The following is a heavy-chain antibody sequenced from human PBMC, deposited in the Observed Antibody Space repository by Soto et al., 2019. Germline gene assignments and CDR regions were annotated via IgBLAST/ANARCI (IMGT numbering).Heavy chain of an antibody. CDR2: THHSGRT. J-gene: IGHJ4*02. D-gene: IGHD4-17*01. V-gene: IGHV4-39*07. CDR3: ARSEATVLDY. Sequence: TSETLSLTCTVSGGSISSGGYYWNWVRQPPGKGLEWIGETHHSGRTNYNPSLKSRVTISVDKSKNHFSLKLSSVTAADTAVYYCARSEATVLDYWGQGTLVTVSS. CDR1: GGSISSGGYY.